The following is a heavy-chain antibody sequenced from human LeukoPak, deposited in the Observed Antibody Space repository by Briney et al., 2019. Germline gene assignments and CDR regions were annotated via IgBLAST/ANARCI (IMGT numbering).Heavy chain of an antibody. D-gene: IGHD3-10*01. J-gene: IGHJ6*02. CDR1: GGSISSYH. V-gene: IGHV4-59*12. CDR2: IYSSGST. CDR3: ARRSGYYYGMDV. Sequence: PSETLSLTCTVSGGSISSYHWTWIRQPPGKGLEWIGYIYSSGSTNYNPSLKSRVTISVDTSKNQFSLKLSAVTAADTAVYYCARRSGYYYGMDVWGQGTTVTVSS.